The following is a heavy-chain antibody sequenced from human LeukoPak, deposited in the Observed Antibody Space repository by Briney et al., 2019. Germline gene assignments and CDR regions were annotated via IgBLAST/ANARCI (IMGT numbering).Heavy chain of an antibody. D-gene: IGHD3-10*01. J-gene: IGHJ4*02. CDR3: ARYSLVRGWDY. Sequence: GGSLRLSCAASGFTFSHCYMTWIRQAPGKGLEWVSYITTSDDTMYYADSVKGRFTISRDNAKNSLYLQMNSLRAEDTAVYYCARYSLVRGWDYWGQGTLVTVSS. CDR2: ITTSDDTM. V-gene: IGHV3-11*01. CDR1: GFTFSHCY.